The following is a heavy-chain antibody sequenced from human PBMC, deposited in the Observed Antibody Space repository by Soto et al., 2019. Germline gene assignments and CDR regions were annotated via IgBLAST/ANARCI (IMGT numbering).Heavy chain of an antibody. Sequence: LRLSCAASGFTFSSYWMHWVRQAPGKGLVWVSRINSDGSSTSYADSVKGRFTISRDNAKNTLYLQMNSLRAEDTAVYYCARGGPSTVTTFYWGQGTLVTVSS. CDR2: INSDGSST. CDR1: GFTFSSYW. D-gene: IGHD4-17*01. J-gene: IGHJ4*02. CDR3: ARGGPSTVTTFY. V-gene: IGHV3-74*01.